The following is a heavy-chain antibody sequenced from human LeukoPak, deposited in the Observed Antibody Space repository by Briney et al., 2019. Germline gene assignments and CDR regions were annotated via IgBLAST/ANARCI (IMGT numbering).Heavy chain of an antibody. CDR3: ANFYGYSSYFDY. J-gene: IGHJ4*02. V-gene: IGHV3-23*01. CDR1: GFTFSSYA. Sequence: GGSLRLSCAASGFTFSSYAMSWVGRALGKGLEWVAAISGSGDSPYYAVSVKSRYTNSRDNSKNTLYLQMNSLRAEDTAVYYWANFYGYSSYFDYWGQGTLVTVSS. CDR2: ISGSGDSP. D-gene: IGHD6-13*01.